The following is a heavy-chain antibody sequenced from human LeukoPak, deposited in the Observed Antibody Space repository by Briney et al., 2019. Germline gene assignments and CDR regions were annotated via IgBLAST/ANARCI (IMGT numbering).Heavy chain of an antibody. CDR2: IIPIFGTA. CDR3: ASSDQNDISDYNYYYMDV. CDR1: GGTFSSYA. Sequence: SVKVSCKASGGTFSSYAIRWVRQAPGQELEWMGGIIPIFGTANYAQKFQGRVTITTDESTSTAYMELSSLRSEDTAVYYCASSDQNDISDYNYYYMDVWGKGTTVTVSS. D-gene: IGHD1-1*01. J-gene: IGHJ6*03. V-gene: IGHV1-69*05.